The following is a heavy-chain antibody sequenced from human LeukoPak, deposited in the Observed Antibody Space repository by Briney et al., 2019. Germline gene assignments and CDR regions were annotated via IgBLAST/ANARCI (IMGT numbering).Heavy chain of an antibody. V-gene: IGHV4-4*07. D-gene: IGHD2-2*03. CDR2: THTSGSA. CDR1: GASIGNYY. CDR3: ARGRWKTGMDSPYYFVF. Sequence: KTSETLSLTCTVSGASIGNYYWSWIRQPAGKGLEWIGRTHTSGSANYNPSLKSRVTMSVDTSKNQFSLKLTSVTAADTAVYYCARGRWKTGMDSPYYFVFWGQGTLVTVSS. J-gene: IGHJ4*02.